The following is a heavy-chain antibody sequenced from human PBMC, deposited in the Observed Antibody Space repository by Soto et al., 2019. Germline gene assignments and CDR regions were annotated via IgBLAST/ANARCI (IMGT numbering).Heavy chain of an antibody. CDR1: GGSISSHS. D-gene: IGHD5-18*01. J-gene: IGHJ5*02. Sequence: SETLSLTCSVSGGSISSHSWNWIRQPAGRGLEWIGHVYSSGSTNYNPSLESRVTISVDTSKNQFSLKLTSLTAADTAVYYCARRVQANSAVVQGNWLDPWGQGTLVTVSS. CDR2: VYSSGST. V-gene: IGHV4-59*08. CDR3: ARRVQANSAVVQGNWLDP.